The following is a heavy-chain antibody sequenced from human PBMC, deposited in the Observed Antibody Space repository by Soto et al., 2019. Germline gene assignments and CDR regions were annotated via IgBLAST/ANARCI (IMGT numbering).Heavy chain of an antibody. V-gene: IGHV1-3*01. D-gene: IGHD7-27*01. J-gene: IGHJ4*02. CDR1: GYTFSSYS. Sequence: ASVNVSCNASGYTFSSYSMRWVRQAPGQRLEWMGWINAGYGNTKSSQKFQDRVTISRDTSASTAYMELTSLRSEDTAVYYCARDTGDGTFDFWGQGTLVTVSS. CDR3: ARDTGDGTFDF. CDR2: INAGYGNT.